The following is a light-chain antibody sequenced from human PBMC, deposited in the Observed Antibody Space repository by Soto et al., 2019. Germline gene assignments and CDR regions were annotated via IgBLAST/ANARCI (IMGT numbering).Light chain of an antibody. CDR1: QSVSSN. CDR3: QHYGISPIT. V-gene: IGKV3-20*01. J-gene: IGKJ5*01. Sequence: EIVMTQSPATLSVSPGERATLSCRASQSVSSNLAWYQQKPGQAPRLLIYDASNRATGIPARFGGSGSGTDFTLTISRLEPEDFALYYCQHYGISPITFGQGTRLEI. CDR2: DAS.